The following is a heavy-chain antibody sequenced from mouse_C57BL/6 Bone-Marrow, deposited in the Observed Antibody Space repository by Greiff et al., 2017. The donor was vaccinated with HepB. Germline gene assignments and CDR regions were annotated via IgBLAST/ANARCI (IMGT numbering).Heavy chain of an antibody. J-gene: IGHJ2*01. CDR2: IRNKANGYTT. D-gene: IGHD2-3*01. V-gene: IGHV7-3*01. Sequence: DVKLVESGGGLVQPGGSLSLSCAASGFTFTDYYMSWVRQPPGKALEWLGFIRNKANGYTTEYSASVKGRFTISRDNSQSILYLQMKALKAEDSATYYCARYGWGMNFDYWGQGATLTVSS. CDR1: GFTFTDYY. CDR3: ARYGWGMNFDY.